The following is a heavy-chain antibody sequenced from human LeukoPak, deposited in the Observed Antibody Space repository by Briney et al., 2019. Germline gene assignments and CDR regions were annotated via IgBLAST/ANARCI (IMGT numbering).Heavy chain of an antibody. CDR2: IKQDGSEK. CDR1: GFTFSSYW. J-gene: IGHJ4*02. Sequence: GGSLRLSCAASGFTFSSYWMSWVRQAPGKGLEWVANIKQDGSEKYYVDSVKGRFTISRDNAKDSLYLQMNSLRAEDTAVYYCARWPSSGSYYQHYWGQGTLVTVSS. D-gene: IGHD3-10*01. V-gene: IGHV3-7*01. CDR3: ARWPSSGSYYQHY.